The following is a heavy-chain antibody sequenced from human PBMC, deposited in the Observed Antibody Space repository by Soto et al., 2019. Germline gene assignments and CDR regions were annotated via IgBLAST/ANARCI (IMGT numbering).Heavy chain of an antibody. D-gene: IGHD5-18*01. V-gene: IGHV3-74*01. J-gene: IGHJ4*02. CDR1: GFTFSTYW. Sequence: GGSLRLSCAASGFTFSTYWIHWVRQAPGKGLVWVSRMNSDGSSTYYANSVKGRFTISRDISTNMVYLQMSSLIDEDTAVYYCARAREPEYSSAIFFDIWGQGALVTVSS. CDR3: ARAREPEYSSAIFFDI. CDR2: MNSDGSST.